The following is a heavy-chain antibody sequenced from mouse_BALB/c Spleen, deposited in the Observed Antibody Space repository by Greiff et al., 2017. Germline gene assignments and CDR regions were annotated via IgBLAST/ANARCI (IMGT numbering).Heavy chain of an antibody. CDR3: ARFYYGNLFAY. D-gene: IGHD2-1*01. Sequence: VQLQESGAELAKPGASVKMSCKASGYTFTSYWMPWVKQRPGQGLEWIGYINPSTGYTEYNQKFKDKATLTADKSSSTAYLQLSSLTSEDSAVYYCARFYYGNLFAYWGQGTLVTVSA. CDR1: GYTFTSYW. CDR2: INPSTGYT. V-gene: IGHV1-7*01. J-gene: IGHJ3*01.